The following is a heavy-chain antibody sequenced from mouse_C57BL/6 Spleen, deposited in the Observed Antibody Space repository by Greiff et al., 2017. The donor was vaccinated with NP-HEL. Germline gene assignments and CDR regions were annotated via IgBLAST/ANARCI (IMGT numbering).Heavy chain of an antibody. CDR3: AREEVARYFDY. Sequence: EVQLQQSGPELVKPGASVKISCKASGYTFTDYYMNWVKQSHGKSLEWIGDINPNNGGTSYNQKFKGKATLTVDKSSSTAYMGLRSLTSEDSAVYYCAREEVARYFDYWGQGTTLTVSS. J-gene: IGHJ2*01. CDR2: INPNNGGT. V-gene: IGHV1-26*01. CDR1: GYTFTDYY. D-gene: IGHD1-1*02.